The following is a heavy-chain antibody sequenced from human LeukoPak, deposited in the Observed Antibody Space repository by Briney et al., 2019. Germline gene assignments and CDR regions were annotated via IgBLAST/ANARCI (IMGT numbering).Heavy chain of an antibody. Sequence: PSETLSLTCTVSGGSISSSSYYWSWIRQPAGQGLEWIGRISPSGSTTYKSSLRGRLTMSLDTSKNQLSLRLTSVTAADTAVYYCTRDKESSGSVSSIRFGYWGQGALVTVSP. D-gene: IGHD3-10*01. V-gene: IGHV4-61*02. CDR1: GGSISSSSYY. J-gene: IGHJ4*02. CDR3: TRDKESSGSVSSIRFGY. CDR2: ISPSGST.